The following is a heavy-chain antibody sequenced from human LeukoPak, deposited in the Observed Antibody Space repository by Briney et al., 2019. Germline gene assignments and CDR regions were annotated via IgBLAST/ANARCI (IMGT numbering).Heavy chain of an antibody. Sequence: PSETLSLTCTVSGGSISNYYWTWIRQPPGKGLEWMGFIYYTGTTNYSPSLRSRVTISVDTSKNQVSLKLDSVTAADTAVYYCARHADDFASHYHMDVWGKGTTVNVSS. J-gene: IGHJ6*03. CDR1: GGSISNYY. CDR3: ARHADDFASHYHMDV. V-gene: IGHV4-59*08. CDR2: IYYTGTT. D-gene: IGHD2-21*02.